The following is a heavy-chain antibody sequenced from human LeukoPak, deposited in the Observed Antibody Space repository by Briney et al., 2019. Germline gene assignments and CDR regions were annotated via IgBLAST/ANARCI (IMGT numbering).Heavy chain of an antibody. J-gene: IGHJ4*02. CDR3: ARIGIAAAVLDY. V-gene: IGHV1-46*01. Sequence: GASVKVSCKASGYTFTSYYMHWVRQAPGQGLEWMGIINPSGGSTSYAQKFQGRVTMTRDTSTSTAYMELRSLRSDDTAVYYCARIGIAAAVLDYWGQGTLVTVSS. CDR2: INPSGGST. D-gene: IGHD6-13*01. CDR1: GYTFTSYY.